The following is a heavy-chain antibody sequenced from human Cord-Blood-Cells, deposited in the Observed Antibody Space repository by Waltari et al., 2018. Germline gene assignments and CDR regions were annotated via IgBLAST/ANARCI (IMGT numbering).Heavy chain of an antibody. V-gene: IGHV3-21*01. D-gene: IGHD4-17*01. CDR2: ISSISSYI. CDR3: ARKYNGDYYFDY. CDR1: GFTFSSYS. Sequence: EVQLVESGGGLVKPGGSLRLSCAASGFTFSSYSMNWVRQAPGKGLEWVSSISSISSYIYYADSVKGRFTISRDNAKNPLYLQMNSLRAEDTAVYYCARKYNGDYYFDYWGQGTLVTVSS. J-gene: IGHJ4*02.